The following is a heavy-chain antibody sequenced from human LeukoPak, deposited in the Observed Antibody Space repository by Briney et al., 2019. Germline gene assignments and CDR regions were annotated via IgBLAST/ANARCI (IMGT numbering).Heavy chain of an antibody. J-gene: IGHJ5*02. V-gene: IGHV1-2*02. D-gene: IGHD3/OR15-3a*01. CDR1: GYDFIDCY. Sequence: ASVKVSCKASGYDFIDCYIHWVRQAPGQGLEWMGWINPKRNATRYAQHFQGRVTLTRETSITTAYMELKRLKSDDTAVYFCAREYGTGTNFWAGFDLWGQGTLVTVSS. CDR3: AREYGTGTNFWAGFDL. CDR2: INPKRNAT.